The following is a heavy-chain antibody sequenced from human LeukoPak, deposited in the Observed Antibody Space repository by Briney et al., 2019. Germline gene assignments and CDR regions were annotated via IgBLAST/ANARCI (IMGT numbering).Heavy chain of an antibody. CDR2: IRYDGSEK. J-gene: IGHJ4*02. CDR3: ARSAGYCSSTSCYSPLGD. Sequence: GGSLRLSCAASGFTFSSSGMHWVRQAPGKGLEWVAFIRYDGSEKYYVDSVEGRFTISRDNAKDTLYLQMNTLRAEDTAVYYCARSAGYCSSTSCYSPLGDWGQGTLVTVSS. CDR1: GFTFSSSG. V-gene: IGHV3-30*02. D-gene: IGHD2-2*01.